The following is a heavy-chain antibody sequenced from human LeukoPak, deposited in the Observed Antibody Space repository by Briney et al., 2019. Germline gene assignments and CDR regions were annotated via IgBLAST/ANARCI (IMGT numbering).Heavy chain of an antibody. D-gene: IGHD6-19*01. CDR3: ALIAVAGGDYYYYYMDV. CDR1: GYTFTGYY. J-gene: IGHJ6*03. V-gene: IGHV1-2*02. Sequence: ASVKVSCKASGYTFTGYYMHWVRQAPGQGLEWMGWINPNSGGTNYAQKFQGRVTMTRDTSISTAYMELTRLRSDDTAVYYCALIAVAGGDYYYYYMDVWGKGTTVTVSS. CDR2: INPNSGGT.